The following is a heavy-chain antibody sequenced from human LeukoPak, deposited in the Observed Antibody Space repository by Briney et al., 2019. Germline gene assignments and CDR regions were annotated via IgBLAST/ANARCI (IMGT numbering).Heavy chain of an antibody. CDR3: VGGTMVRGVIIPFDY. CDR2: IYTSGST. J-gene: IGHJ4*02. V-gene: IGHV4-4*07. Sequence: PSETLSLTCTVSGGSISSYYWSWIRQPAGKGLEWIGRIYTSGSTNYNPSLKSRVTISVDTSKNQFSLKLSSVTAADTAVYYCVGGTMVRGVIIPFDYWGQGTLVTVSS. D-gene: IGHD3-10*01. CDR1: GGSISSYY.